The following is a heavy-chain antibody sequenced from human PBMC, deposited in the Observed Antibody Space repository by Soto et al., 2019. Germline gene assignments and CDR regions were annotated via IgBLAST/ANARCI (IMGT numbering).Heavy chain of an antibody. J-gene: IGHJ3*01. D-gene: IGHD3-3*01. CDR1: GYTSTTFG. CDR2: INPNKGKT. V-gene: IGHV1-18*01. Sequence: QAHLVQSGGEVKRPGASVTVSCKASGYTSTTFGITWVRQAPGQGLEWIGWINPNKGKTNYAQKFQGRVTMTTDTSTTTVYMDVKRVTADDTAMYYCASFWENYGDAFDFWGLGAMVTVSS. CDR3: ASFWENYGDAFDF.